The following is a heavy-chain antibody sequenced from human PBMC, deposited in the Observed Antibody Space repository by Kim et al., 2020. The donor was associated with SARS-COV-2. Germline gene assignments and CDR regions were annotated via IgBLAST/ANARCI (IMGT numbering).Heavy chain of an antibody. D-gene: IGHD5-18*01. Sequence: GGSLRLSCAASGFTFSSYGMHWVRQAPGKGLEWVAVISYDGSNKYYADSVKGRFTISRDNSKNTLYLQMNSLRAEDTAVYYFAKDQDHVDTAMVTYYYY. CDR3: AKDQDHVDTAMVTYYYY. CDR1: GFTFSSYG. V-gene: IGHV3-30*18. CDR2: ISYDGSNK. J-gene: IGHJ6*01.